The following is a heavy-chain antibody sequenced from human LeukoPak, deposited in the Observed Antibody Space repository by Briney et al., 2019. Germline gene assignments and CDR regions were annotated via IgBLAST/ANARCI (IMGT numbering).Heavy chain of an antibody. D-gene: IGHD2-21*01. CDR2: IIPIFGTA. CDR3: ARLYCGGDCYSGGGCFDY. Sequence: GASVKVSCKASGGTFSSYAISWVRQAPGQGLEWMGGIIPIFGTANYAQKFQGRVTITADESTSTAYMELSSLRSEDTAVYYCARLYCGGDCYSGGGCFDYWGQGTLVTVSS. J-gene: IGHJ4*02. CDR1: GGTFSSYA. V-gene: IGHV1-69*13.